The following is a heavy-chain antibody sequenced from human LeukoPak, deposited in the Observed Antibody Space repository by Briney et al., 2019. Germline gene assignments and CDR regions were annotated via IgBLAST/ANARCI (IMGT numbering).Heavy chain of an antibody. J-gene: IGHJ4*02. CDR2: IYYSGST. Sequence: PSETLSLTCTVSGGSISSSSYYWGWIRQPPGKGLEWIGSIYYSGSTYYNPSLKSRVTISVDTSKNQFSLKLSSVTAADTAVYYCAVRSIVGATGDYWGQGTLVTVSS. D-gene: IGHD1-26*01. CDR1: GGSISSSSYY. CDR3: AVRSIVGATGDY. V-gene: IGHV4-39*01.